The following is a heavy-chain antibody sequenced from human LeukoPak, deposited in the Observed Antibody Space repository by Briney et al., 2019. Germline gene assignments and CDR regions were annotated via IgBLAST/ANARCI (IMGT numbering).Heavy chain of an antibody. D-gene: IGHD2-15*01. CDR1: GFTFSSYA. CDR3: ARARDIVVVVAAPHWFDP. Sequence: PGRSLRLSCAASGFTFSSYAMHWVRQAPGKGLEWVAVISYDGSNKYYADPVKGRFTISRDNSKNTLYLQMNSLRAEDTAVYYCARARDIVVVVAAPHWFDPWGQGTLVTVSS. CDR2: ISYDGSNK. V-gene: IGHV3-30*04. J-gene: IGHJ5*02.